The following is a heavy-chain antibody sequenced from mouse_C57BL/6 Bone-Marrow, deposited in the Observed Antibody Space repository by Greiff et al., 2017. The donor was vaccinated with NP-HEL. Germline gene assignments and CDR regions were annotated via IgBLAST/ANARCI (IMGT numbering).Heavy chain of an antibody. CDR1: GYTFTSYW. J-gene: IGHJ3*01. CDR3: ARWDYDGAY. Sequence: VQLQQPGAELVRPGSSVNLSCKASGYTFTSYWMHWVKQRPIQGLEWIGNIDPSDSETHYNQKFKDKATLTVDKSSSTAYMQLSSLTSEDSAVYYCARWDYDGAYWGQGTLVTVSA. CDR2: IDPSDSET. V-gene: IGHV1-52*01. D-gene: IGHD2-4*01.